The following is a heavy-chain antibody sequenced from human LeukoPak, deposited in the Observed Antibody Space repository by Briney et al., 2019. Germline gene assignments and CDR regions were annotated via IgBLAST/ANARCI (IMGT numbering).Heavy chain of an antibody. CDR2: IYYSGST. Sequence: SETLSLTCTVSGGSINSSIYHWGWIRQPPGKGLEWIGNIYYSGSTYYNPSLKSRVTISVDTSKNQFSLKLSSVTAADTAVYYCARGFEGSSWYYFDYWGQGTLVTVSS. V-gene: IGHV4-39*07. CDR1: GGSINSSIYH. D-gene: IGHD6-13*01. J-gene: IGHJ4*02. CDR3: ARGFEGSSWYYFDY.